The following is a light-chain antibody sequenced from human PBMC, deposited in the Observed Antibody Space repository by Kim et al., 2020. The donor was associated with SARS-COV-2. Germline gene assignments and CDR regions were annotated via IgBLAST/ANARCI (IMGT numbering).Light chain of an antibody. V-gene: IGLV1-40*01. J-gene: IGLJ3*02. CDR3: QSYDRSLSGSV. CDR2: ENI. Sequence: QRITSSCTGSTSNSGAGYDVHWYQVLPRTAPKLLIYENINRPSAVPDRFSGSKSGTSASLAITGLQAEDEADYYCQSYDRSLSGSVFGGGTQLTVL. CDR1: TSNSGAGYD.